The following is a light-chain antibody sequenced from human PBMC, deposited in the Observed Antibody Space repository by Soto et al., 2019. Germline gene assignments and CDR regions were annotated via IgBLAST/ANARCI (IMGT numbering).Light chain of an antibody. J-gene: IGLJ2*01. Sequence: SYELTQPPSVSVAPGQTARITCGGTNLGSKSVHWYQQKPGQAPVLVVYDDSDRPSGIPERFSGSNSGNTATLTISRVEAGDEAGYYCQVWDSSSDHVVFGGGTKLTVL. CDR1: NLGSKS. V-gene: IGLV3-21*02. CDR3: QVWDSSSDHVV. CDR2: DDS.